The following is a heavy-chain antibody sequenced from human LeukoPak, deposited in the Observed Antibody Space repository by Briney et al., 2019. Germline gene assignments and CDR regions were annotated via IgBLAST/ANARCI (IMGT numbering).Heavy chain of an antibody. Sequence: GGSLRLSCAASGFTFSSYAMHWVRQAPGKGLEWVAVISYDGSNKYYADSVKGRFTISRDNSKNTLYLQMNSLRAEDTAVYYCARSLSIVVFDYWGQGTLVTVSS. J-gene: IGHJ4*02. V-gene: IGHV3-30-3*01. D-gene: IGHD3-22*01. CDR2: ISYDGSNK. CDR1: GFTFSSYA. CDR3: ARSLSIVVFDY.